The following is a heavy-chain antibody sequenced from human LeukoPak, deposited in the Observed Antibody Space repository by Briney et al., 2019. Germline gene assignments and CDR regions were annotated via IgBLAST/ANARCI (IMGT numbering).Heavy chain of an antibody. J-gene: IGHJ4*02. V-gene: IGHV4-39*07. Sequence: SETLSLTCTVSGGSISSGSYLWGWIRQPPGKGLEWIGSIYYSGSTYYNPSLKSRVTISIDTSKTQFFLKLSSVTAADTAVYYCARDTIGIGLRLGEYTDYWGQGTLVTVSS. CDR3: ARDTIGIGLRLGEYTDY. CDR2: IYYSGST. D-gene: IGHD3-16*01. CDR1: GGSISSGSYL.